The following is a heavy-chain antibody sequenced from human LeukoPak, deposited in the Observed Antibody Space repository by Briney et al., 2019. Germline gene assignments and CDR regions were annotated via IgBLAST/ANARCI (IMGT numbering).Heavy chain of an antibody. V-gene: IGHV1-18*01. CDR2: ISAYNGNT. CDR3: ARDLEDIVLMVYASLDY. D-gene: IGHD2-8*01. J-gene: IGHJ4*02. CDR1: GYTFTSYG. Sequence: ASVKVSCKASGYTFTSYGISWVRQAPGQGLEWMGWISAYNGNTNYAQKLQGRVTMTTDTSTSTAYMELRSLRSDDTAVYYCARDLEDIVLMVYASLDYWGQGTLVTVSS.